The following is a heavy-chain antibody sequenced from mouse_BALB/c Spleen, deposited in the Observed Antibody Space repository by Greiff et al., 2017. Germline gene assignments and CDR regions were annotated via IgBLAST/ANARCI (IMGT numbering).Heavy chain of an antibody. CDR1: GFYIKDTY. V-gene: IGHV14-3*02. CDR2: IYPANGNT. D-gene: IGHD1-1*02. Sequence: EVKLMESGAELVKPGDSVKLSCTASGFYIKDTYMCCLKQRPEQGLEWIGRIYPANGNTKYDPKFQGKATITPDTSSNTAYLQLSSLTSEATSVYYCADYGNYFDYWGQGTTLTVSS. J-gene: IGHJ2*01. CDR3: ADYGNYFDY.